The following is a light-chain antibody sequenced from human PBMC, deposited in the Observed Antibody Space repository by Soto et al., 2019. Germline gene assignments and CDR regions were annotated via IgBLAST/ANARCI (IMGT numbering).Light chain of an antibody. CDR3: AAWDDSLNGLV. Sequence: QSVLTQPPSASGTPGQRVTISCSGSSSNIGSNSVNWYLQLPGTAPKRLIYSTDQRPSGVPDRFSGSKSGTSASLAISRLQSEDEADYYCAAWDDSLNGLVFGGGTKLTVL. CDR2: STD. V-gene: IGLV1-44*01. J-gene: IGLJ2*01. CDR1: SSNIGSNS.